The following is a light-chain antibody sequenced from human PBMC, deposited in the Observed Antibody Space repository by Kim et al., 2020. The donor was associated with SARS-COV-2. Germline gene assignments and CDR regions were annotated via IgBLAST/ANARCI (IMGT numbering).Light chain of an antibody. Sequence: DVQMTQSPSSVSASVGARVTITCRASQGIGSWLAWYQLKPGKAPRLLIYAASALQQGVPSSFSGSGSGTEFTLTISSLQPEDCGSYYCQQSNNYPITFGQGTRLEIK. V-gene: IGKV1-12*01. CDR1: QGIGSW. CDR3: QQSNNYPIT. J-gene: IGKJ5*01. CDR2: AAS.